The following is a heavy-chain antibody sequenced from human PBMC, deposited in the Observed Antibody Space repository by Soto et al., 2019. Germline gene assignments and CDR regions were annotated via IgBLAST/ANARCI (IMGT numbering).Heavy chain of an antibody. V-gene: IGHV3-74*01. CDR2: IKSDGITT. J-gene: IGHJ6*04. CDR1: GFTFSSYW. D-gene: IGHD3-16*01. CDR3: ARGALYAFYPDV. Sequence: EVQLVESGGGLVQPGGSLRLSCAASGFTFSSYWLHWVRQAPGKGLMWVSRIKSDGITTNYADSVKGRFTISRDNAGNTVYLQMNSLRGDDTAVYFCARGALYAFYPDVWGKGTTVTVSS.